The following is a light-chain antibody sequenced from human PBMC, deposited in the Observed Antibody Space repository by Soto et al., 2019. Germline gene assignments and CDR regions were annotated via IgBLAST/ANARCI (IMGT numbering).Light chain of an antibody. J-gene: IGKJ5*01. Sequence: DIVMTQSPDSLAVSLGERATINCKSSQSILFSSNNKNYLAWYQQKAGQPPKLLIYWASTRESGVPDRFSVSGSGTDFTLTISSLQAEDVAVYHCQQYYSAPMTFGQGTRLEIK. V-gene: IGKV4-1*01. CDR3: QQYYSAPMT. CDR2: WAS. CDR1: QSILFSSNNKNY.